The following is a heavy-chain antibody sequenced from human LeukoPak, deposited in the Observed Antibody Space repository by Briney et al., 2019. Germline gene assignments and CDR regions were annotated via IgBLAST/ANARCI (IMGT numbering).Heavy chain of an antibody. D-gene: IGHD3-22*01. CDR1: GFIFNSYG. CDR3: AKDSYDSSGYPSY. J-gene: IGHJ4*02. CDR2: IRYDGSDK. Sequence: GGSLRLSCAASGFIFNSYGMHWVRQAPGKGLEWVAFIRYDGSDKYYAGSVKGRFTISRDNSKDTLYLQMNSLRAEDTAVYYCAKDSYDSSGYPSYWGQGTLVTVSS. V-gene: IGHV3-30*02.